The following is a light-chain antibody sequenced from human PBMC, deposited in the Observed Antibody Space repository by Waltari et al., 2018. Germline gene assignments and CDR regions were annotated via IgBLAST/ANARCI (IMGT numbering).Light chain of an antibody. CDR1: SRAVGGYNY. J-gene: IGLJ3*02. V-gene: IGLV2-14*01. Sequence: QSALTQPASVSGPPGQSITIPCTGTSRAVGGYNYVPWYQQHPAKAPKLMIYDVSKRPSGVSNRFSCSKSGNTASLTISGLQAEDEADYYCSSYTSSSTPGVFGGGTKLTVL. CDR2: DVS. CDR3: SSYTSSSTPGV.